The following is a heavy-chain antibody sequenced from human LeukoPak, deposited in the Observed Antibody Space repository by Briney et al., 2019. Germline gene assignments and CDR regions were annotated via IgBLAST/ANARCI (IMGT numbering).Heavy chain of an antibody. CDR3: AKADGDLEGADDAFDI. D-gene: IGHD4-17*01. CDR1: GFTFSSYG. Sequence: GGSLRLSCAASGFTFSSYGMHWVRQAPGKGLEWVAFIRYDGSNKYYADSVKGRFTISRDNSKNTLYLQMNSLRAEDTAVYYCAKADGDLEGADDAFDIWGQGTMVTVSS. CDR2: IRYDGSNK. J-gene: IGHJ3*02. V-gene: IGHV3-30*02.